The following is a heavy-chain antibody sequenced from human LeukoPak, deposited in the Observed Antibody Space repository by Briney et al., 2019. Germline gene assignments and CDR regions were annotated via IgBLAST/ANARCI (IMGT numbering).Heavy chain of an antibody. CDR3: ARGMDTAF. D-gene: IGHD5-18*01. CDR2: MNPNTGNT. V-gene: IGHV1-8*01. CDR1: GYIFTRYD. J-gene: IGHJ4*02. Sequence: ASVKVSCKASGYIFTRYDVNWVRQATGQGLEWMGSMNPNTGNTVYAQKFQGRVTMTRDTSIKTAYMELSSLRSEDTAVYFCARGMDTAFWGQGTLVTVSS.